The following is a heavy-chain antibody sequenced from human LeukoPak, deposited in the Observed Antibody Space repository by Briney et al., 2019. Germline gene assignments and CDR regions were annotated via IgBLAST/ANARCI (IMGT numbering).Heavy chain of an antibody. CDR2: IYYSGST. J-gene: IGHJ4*02. Sequence: SETLSLTCTVSSGSISSYAYFWGWTRQPPGKALEWIGTIYYSGSTYYNPSLESRVTISVDTSKNQFSLRLSSVTAADTAVYYCAKTHFYNSNGYYFPFDSWSQGTLVTVSS. CDR3: AKTHFYNSNGYYFPFDS. V-gene: IGHV4-39*07. CDR1: SGSISSYAYF. D-gene: IGHD3-22*01.